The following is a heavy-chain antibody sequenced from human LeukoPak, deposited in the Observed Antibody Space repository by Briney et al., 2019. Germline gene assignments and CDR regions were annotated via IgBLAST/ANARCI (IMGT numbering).Heavy chain of an antibody. Sequence: SETLSLTCTVSGGSISSYYWSWIRQPPGKGLEWIGEINHSGSTSYNPSLKSRVTISIDTSKNQFSLKLSSVTAADTAVYYCARGVKYNIFGVVYYYGMDVWGQGTTVTVSS. CDR2: INHSGST. CDR1: GGSISSYY. V-gene: IGHV4-34*01. CDR3: ARGVKYNIFGVVYYYGMDV. J-gene: IGHJ6*02. D-gene: IGHD3-3*02.